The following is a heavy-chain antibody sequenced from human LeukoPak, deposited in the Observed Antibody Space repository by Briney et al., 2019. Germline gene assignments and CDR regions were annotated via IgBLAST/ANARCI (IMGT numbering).Heavy chain of an antibody. CDR2: IYSGGST. J-gene: IGHJ4*02. V-gene: IGHV3-53*01. CDR3: ASPAVWGELSLRY. CDR1: EFTVSSNY. D-gene: IGHD3-16*02. Sequence: GGSLRLSCAASEFTVSSNYMIWVRQAPGKGLEWVSVIYSGGSTYYADSVKGRFTISRGNSKNTVYLQMNSLRAEDTAVYYCASPAVWGELSLRYWGQGTLVSVSS.